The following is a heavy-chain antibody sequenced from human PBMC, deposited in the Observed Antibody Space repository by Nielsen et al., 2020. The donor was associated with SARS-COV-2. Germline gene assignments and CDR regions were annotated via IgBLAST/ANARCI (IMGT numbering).Heavy chain of an antibody. CDR1: GFTFDDYA. CDR2: ISWNSGSI. J-gene: IGHJ4*02. CDR3: ANLGTASDY. Sequence: GRSLRLSCAASGFTFDDYAMHWVRQAPGKGLEWVSGISWNSGSIGYADSVKGRFTISRDNAKNSLYLQMNSLRAEDTALYYCANLGTASDYWGQGTLVTVSS. V-gene: IGHV3-9*01.